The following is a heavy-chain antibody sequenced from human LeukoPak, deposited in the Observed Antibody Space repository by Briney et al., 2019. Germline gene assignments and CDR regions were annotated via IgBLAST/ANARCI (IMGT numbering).Heavy chain of an antibody. CDR2: ISSSSSYI. CDR1: GFTFSSYS. CDR3: ARIVTSGYGQYYFDY. D-gene: IGHD5-18*01. Sequence: GGSLRLSCAASGFTFSSYSMNWVRQAPGKGLEWLSSISSSSSYIYYADSAKGRFTISRDNAKNSLYLQMNSLRAEDTAVYYCARIVTSGYGQYYFDYWGQGTLVTVSS. J-gene: IGHJ4*02. V-gene: IGHV3-21*01.